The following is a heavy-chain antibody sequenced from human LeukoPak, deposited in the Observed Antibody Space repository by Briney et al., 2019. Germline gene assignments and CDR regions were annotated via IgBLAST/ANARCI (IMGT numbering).Heavy chain of an antibody. CDR3: ARDDNWGFDY. CDR2: IRGSGSGM. CDR1: GFTVSSNY. D-gene: IGHD7-27*01. Sequence: GGSLRLSCAASGFTVSSNYMNWVRQAPGKGLEWVANIRGSGSGMGSGNYYSGSVKGRFTISRDNAKNSLYLQMNSLRAEDTAFYYCARDDNWGFDYWGQGALVTVSS. J-gene: IGHJ4*02. V-gene: IGHV3-21*05.